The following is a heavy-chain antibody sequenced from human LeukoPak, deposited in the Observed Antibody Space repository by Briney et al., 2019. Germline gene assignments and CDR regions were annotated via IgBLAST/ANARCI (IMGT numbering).Heavy chain of an antibody. D-gene: IGHD3-9*01. J-gene: IGHJ4*01. CDR3: ARVGYDILTGYYGGYYFDY. V-gene: IGHV3-7*03. Sequence: GGSLRLSCAASGFTFSTYWMTWVRQAPGKGLEWVANIKQDGNEKYYVDSVKGRFTISRDNAKNSLYLQMNSLRAEDTAVYYCARVGYDILTGYYGGYYFDYWGQEPWSPSPQ. CDR1: GFTFSTYW. CDR2: IKQDGNEK.